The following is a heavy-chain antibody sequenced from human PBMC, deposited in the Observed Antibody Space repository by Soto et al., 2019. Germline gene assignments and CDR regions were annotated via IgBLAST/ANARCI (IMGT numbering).Heavy chain of an antibody. Sequence: EVQLVESGGGLVQPGGSLRLSCAASGFTFSHYWMYWVRQAPGKGLVWVSRINSDGSVSSYADSVKGRLTISRDNVKNTLYLQMNSLRAEDTAVYYCARGDCVGGTCYSLADSFYYYMDVWGTGTTVTVFS. V-gene: IGHV3-74*01. D-gene: IGHD2-15*01. J-gene: IGHJ6*03. CDR3: ARGDCVGGTCYSLADSFYYYMDV. CDR1: GFTFSHYW. CDR2: INSDGSVS.